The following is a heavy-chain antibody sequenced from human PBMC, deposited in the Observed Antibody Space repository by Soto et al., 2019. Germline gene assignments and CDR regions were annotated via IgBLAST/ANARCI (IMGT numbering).Heavy chain of an antibody. V-gene: IGHV1-8*01. CDR1: GYTFTSYD. CDR3: ARGARVVAATSGYYFDY. D-gene: IGHD2-15*01. J-gene: IGHJ4*02. CDR2: MNPNSGNT. Sequence: QVQLVQSGAEVKKPGASVKVSCKASGYTFTSYDINWVRQATGQGLEWMGWMNPNSGNTGYAQKFQGRVTMTRNTSISTPYMELSSLRSEDTAVYYCARGARVVAATSGYYFDYWGQGTLVTVSS.